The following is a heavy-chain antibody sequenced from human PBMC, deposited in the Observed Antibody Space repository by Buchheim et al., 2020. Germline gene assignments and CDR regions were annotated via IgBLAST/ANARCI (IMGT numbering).Heavy chain of an antibody. D-gene: IGHD1-26*01. CDR2: INHSGST. J-gene: IGHJ4*02. CDR3: ARAAVGATCFDY. CDR1: GGSFSGYY. V-gene: IGHV4-34*01. Sequence: QVQLQQWGAGLLKPLETLSLTCAVYGGSFSGYYWSWIRQPPGKGLEWIGEINHSGSTNYNPSLKSRVTISVDTSKNQFSLKLSSVAAADTAVYYCARAAVGATCFDYWGQGTL.